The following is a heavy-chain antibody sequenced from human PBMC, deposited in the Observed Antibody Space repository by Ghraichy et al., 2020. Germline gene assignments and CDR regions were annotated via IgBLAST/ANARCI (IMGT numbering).Heavy chain of an antibody. V-gene: IGHV3-30*18. D-gene: IGHD5-12*01. CDR2: ISHDGSNK. CDR1: GFTFRTYG. J-gene: IGHJ6*02. Sequence: GESLNISCAASGFTFRTYGIHWVRQAPGKGLEWMAVISHDGSNKYYADSVKGRFTISRDNSKNTLYLQMSSLRAEDTAVYYCAKDRGGYSGYGRFYYYGMDIWGQGTSVTVSS. CDR3: AKDRGGYSGYGRFYYYGMDI.